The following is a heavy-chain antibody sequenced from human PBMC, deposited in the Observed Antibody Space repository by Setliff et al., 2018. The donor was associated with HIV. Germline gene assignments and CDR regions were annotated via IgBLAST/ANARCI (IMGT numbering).Heavy chain of an antibody. CDR1: GFTFNSYA. CDR3: AKTYNWNAVHYYYMDV. J-gene: IGHJ6*03. D-gene: IGHD1-1*01. Sequence: GGSLRLSCAASGFTFNSYAMSWVRQAPGKGLEWVSGMSGDTASTFYADSVKGRFTISRDNAKNTVYLQMNSLRVEYTAVYYCAKTYNWNAVHYYYMDVWGKGTTVTVSS. CDR2: MSGDTAST. V-gene: IGHV3-23*01.